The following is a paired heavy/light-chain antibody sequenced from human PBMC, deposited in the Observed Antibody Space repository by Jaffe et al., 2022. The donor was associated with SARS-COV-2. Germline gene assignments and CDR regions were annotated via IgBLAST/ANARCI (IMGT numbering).Heavy chain of an antibody. V-gene: IGHV4-59*02. D-gene: IGHD1-26*01. CDR3: AKVYEGGSYSGDAFDV. J-gene: IGHJ3*01. CDR2: VHASGST. CDR1: GDSVSNYF. Sequence: QVQLQESGPGLVKPSETLSLTCTVSGDSVSNYFWTWIRQPPGKGLEWIGYVHASGSTNYNPSLKSRVTMSVDTSKKQLSLEMSSVTAADTAVYHCAKVYEGGSYSGDAFDVWGQGTMVTVSS.
Light chain of an antibody. Sequence: IQVTQSPSSLSASIGDSVTITCRASQSISNFLNWYQQRPGKAPKLLIYSASSLQSGVPSRFSGSGSGTDFTLTISGLQPEDFATYFCQQSYSSPRTFGQGTKVEI. V-gene: IGKV1-39*01. CDR1: QSISNF. CDR2: SAS. J-gene: IGKJ1*01. CDR3: QQSYSSPRT.